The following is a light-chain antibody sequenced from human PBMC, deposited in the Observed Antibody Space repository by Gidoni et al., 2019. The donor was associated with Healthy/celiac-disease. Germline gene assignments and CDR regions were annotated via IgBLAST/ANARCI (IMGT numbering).Light chain of an antibody. CDR2: SNN. V-gene: IGLV1-44*01. CDR3: AAWDDSLNGRV. CDR1: SSNIGSNT. Sequence: QSVLTQPPSASGTPGQRVPISCSGSSSNIGSNTVNWYQQLPGTAPKLLIYSNNQRPSGDPDRFSGSKSGTSASLAISGLQSEDEADYYCAAWDDSLNGRVFGGGTKLTVL. J-gene: IGLJ3*02.